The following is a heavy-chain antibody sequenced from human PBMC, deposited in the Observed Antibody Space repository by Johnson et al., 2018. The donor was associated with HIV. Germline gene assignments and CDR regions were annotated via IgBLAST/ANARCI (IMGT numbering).Heavy chain of an antibody. CDR3: AREMVAAKDAFDI. V-gene: IGHV3-30-3*01. CDR1: GFTFSDYA. Sequence: QVQLVESGGNVLQPGRSLRLSCAASGFTFSDYAMHWVRQAPGKGLEWVAVISYDGSNKYYPDSVKGRFTISRDNFKNTLYLQMDSLRAEDTAVYFCAREMVAAKDAFDIWGQGTMVTVSS. J-gene: IGHJ3*02. D-gene: IGHD2-15*01. CDR2: ISYDGSNK.